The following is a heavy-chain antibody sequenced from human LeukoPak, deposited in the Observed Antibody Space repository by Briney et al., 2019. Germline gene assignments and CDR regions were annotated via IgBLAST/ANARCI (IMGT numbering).Heavy chain of an antibody. CDR2: TYTSGST. D-gene: IGHD6-19*01. CDR3: ARFRVAGILDY. Sequence: SETLSLTCTVSGGSISSYYWSWIRQPAGKGLEWIGRTYTSGSTNHNASLKSRVTMSVDTSKNQFSLKVSSVTAADTAVYYCARFRVAGILDYWGQGTLVTVSS. V-gene: IGHV4-4*07. J-gene: IGHJ4*02. CDR1: GGSISSYY.